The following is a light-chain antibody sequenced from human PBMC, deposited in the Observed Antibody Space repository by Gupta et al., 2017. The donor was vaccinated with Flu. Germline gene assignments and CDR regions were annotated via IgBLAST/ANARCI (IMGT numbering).Light chain of an antibody. CDR2: EIT. J-gene: IGLJ1*01. CDR3: SSSTTANIWV. V-gene: IGLV2-14*01. CDR1: HSDGGGYHF. Sequence: QSALTQPASVSGSPGQAITISCSGTHSDGGGYHFVTWYHHHPATTPLLCFYEITKRPFEISGRFSASKSGKTASLTTSALQPEDEAYYFSSSSTTANIWVFGAGTRVTVL.